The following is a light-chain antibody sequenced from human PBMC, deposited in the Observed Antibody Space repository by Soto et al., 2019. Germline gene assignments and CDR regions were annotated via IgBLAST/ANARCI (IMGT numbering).Light chain of an antibody. J-gene: IGKJ1*01. CDR2: DAS. V-gene: IGKV3-20*01. Sequence: EIVLTQSPGTLSLSPGERATLSCRASQSVSSSYLAWYQQKPGQAPRLLIYDASNRATGIPARFSGSVSGTDFTLTISGLEPEDFAVYYCQQYGSSPATFGQGTKVDIK. CDR1: QSVSSSY. CDR3: QQYGSSPAT.